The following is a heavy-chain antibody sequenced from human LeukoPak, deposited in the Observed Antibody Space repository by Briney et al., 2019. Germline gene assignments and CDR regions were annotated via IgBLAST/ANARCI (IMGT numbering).Heavy chain of an antibody. CDR2: IKQDGSEK. CDR1: GFTFSSFG. CDR3: ARAKRIQSTSSSHTLYYFDY. J-gene: IGHJ4*02. V-gene: IGHV3-7*01. D-gene: IGHD6-13*01. Sequence: PGGSLRLSCAAYGFTFSSFGMSWVRQAPGKGLEWVANIKQDGSEKYYVDSVKGRFTISRDNAKNSLYLQMNSLRAEDTAVYYCARAKRIQSTSSSHTLYYFDYWSQGTLVTVSS.